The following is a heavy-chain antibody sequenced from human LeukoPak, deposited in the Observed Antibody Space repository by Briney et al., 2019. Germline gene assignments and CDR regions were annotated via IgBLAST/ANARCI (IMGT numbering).Heavy chain of an antibody. CDR2: IKHDGSQQ. Sequence: GGPLRLSCAASGFTFDTFWMSWVRQAPGKGLEWVANIKHDGSQQFYVDSVKGRFTISRDNAKNSVYLQMNSLRAEETAVYYCARWRENFGGVIITRGFDYWGQGTLVTVSS. CDR3: ARWRENFGGVIITRGFDY. D-gene: IGHD3-3*01. V-gene: IGHV3-7*01. CDR1: GFTFDTFW. J-gene: IGHJ4*02.